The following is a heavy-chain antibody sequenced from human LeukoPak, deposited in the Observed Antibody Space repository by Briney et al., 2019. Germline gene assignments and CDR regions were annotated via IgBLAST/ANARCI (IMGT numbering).Heavy chain of an antibody. D-gene: IGHD2-15*01. CDR1: GYTFTRYA. CDR3: ARAPNPFIVVVVVYYFDY. Sequence: ASVKVSCKASGYTFTRYAMHGVRQAPGQRLEWTGSINAGNGNTKYSQKFQGRVTITRDTSASTAYMELSSLRSEDTAVYYCARAPNPFIVVVVVYYFDYWGQGTLVTVSS. V-gene: IGHV1-3*01. J-gene: IGHJ4*02. CDR2: INAGNGNT.